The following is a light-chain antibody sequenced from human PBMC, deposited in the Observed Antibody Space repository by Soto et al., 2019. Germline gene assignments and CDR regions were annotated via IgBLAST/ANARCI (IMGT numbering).Light chain of an antibody. V-gene: IGKV1-39*01. CDR3: QQTYTAPGT. CDR1: QTIKTY. CDR2: AAF. J-gene: IGKJ1*01. Sequence: DIQMTQSPSPLSASVGDSVTITCRASQTIKTYLNWYRHKPGKAPELLIYAAFRLQSGVASRFSGSGSGTYFILTISSLQPDDLATYYCQQTYTAPGTFGQGTKVEI.